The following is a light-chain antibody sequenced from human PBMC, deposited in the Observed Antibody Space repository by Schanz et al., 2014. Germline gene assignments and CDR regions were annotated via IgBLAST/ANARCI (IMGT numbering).Light chain of an antibody. CDR1: RSDFDDHNY. V-gene: IGLV2-14*01. J-gene: IGLJ2*01. CDR2: DVT. Sequence: QSALTQPASVSGSPGQSITISCTGARSDFDDHNYVSWFQQHPGKAPQLIIYDVTNRPSGVSNRFLGSRSAYTASLTISGLQAEDEATYYCCSYSHTRTFVLFGGGTKLTVL. CDR3: CSYSHTRTFVL.